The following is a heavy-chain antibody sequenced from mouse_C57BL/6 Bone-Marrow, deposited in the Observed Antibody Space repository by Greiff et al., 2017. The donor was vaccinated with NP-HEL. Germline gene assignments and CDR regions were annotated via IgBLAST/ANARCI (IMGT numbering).Heavy chain of an antibody. CDR1: GFNIKDDY. Sequence: EVKLMESGAELVRPGASVKLSCTASGFNIKDDYMHWVKQRPEQGLEWIGWIDPENGDTEYASKFQGKATITADTSSNTAYLQLSSLTSEDTAVYYCTTRGYLYWGQGTTLTVSS. CDR2: IDPENGDT. D-gene: IGHD5-1*01. CDR3: TTRGYLY. J-gene: IGHJ2*01. V-gene: IGHV14-4*01.